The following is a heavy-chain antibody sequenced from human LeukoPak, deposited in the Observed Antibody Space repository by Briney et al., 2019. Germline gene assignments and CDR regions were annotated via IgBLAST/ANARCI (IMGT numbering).Heavy chain of an antibody. CDR2: ISGSGGST. Sequence: TGGSLRLSCAASGFTFSSYAMSWVRQAPGKGLEWVSAISGSGGSTYYADSVKGRFTISRDNSKNTLCLQMNSLRAEDTAVYYCAKDSATHIAVAGTGAFDYWGQGTLVTVSS. J-gene: IGHJ4*02. D-gene: IGHD6-19*01. CDR3: AKDSATHIAVAGTGAFDY. CDR1: GFTFSSYA. V-gene: IGHV3-23*01.